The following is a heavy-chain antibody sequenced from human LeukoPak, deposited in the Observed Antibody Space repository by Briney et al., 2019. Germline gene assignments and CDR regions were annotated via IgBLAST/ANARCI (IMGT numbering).Heavy chain of an antibody. J-gene: IGHJ1*01. CDR3: ARVPQTHYDFWSGYYAEYFQH. CDR1: GYTFTSYA. Sequence: ASVKVSCKASGYTFTSYAMNWVRQAPGQGLEWMGWINTNTGNPTYAQGFTGRFVFSLDTSVSTAYLQISSLKAEDTAVYYCARVPQTHYDFWSGYYAEYFQHWGQGTLVTVSS. V-gene: IGHV7-4-1*02. D-gene: IGHD3-3*01. CDR2: INTNTGNP.